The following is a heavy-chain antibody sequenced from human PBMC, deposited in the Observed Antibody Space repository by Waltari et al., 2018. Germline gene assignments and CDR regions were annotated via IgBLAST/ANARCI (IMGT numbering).Heavy chain of an antibody. CDR3: ASLTSGSWYGSFDY. Sequence: QVQLVESGGGVVQPGRSLRLSCAASGFTFSSYGMHWVRQAPGKGLEWVAVISYDGSNKYYADSVKGRFTISRDNSKNTLYLQMNSLRAEDTAVYYCASLTSGSWYGSFDYWGQGTLVTVSS. CDR1: GFTFSSYG. CDR2: ISYDGSNK. V-gene: IGHV3-30*03. D-gene: IGHD6-13*01. J-gene: IGHJ4*02.